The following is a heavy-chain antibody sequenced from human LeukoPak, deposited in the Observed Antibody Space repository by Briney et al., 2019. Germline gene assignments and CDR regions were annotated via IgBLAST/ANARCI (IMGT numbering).Heavy chain of an antibody. CDR1: GGSISSGGYY. D-gene: IGHD3/OR15-3a*01. CDR3: ARGTRSNWFDP. V-gene: IGHV4-31*03. Sequence: SEPLSLTCTVSGGSISSGGYYWSWIRQHPGKGLEWIGYIYYSGSTYYNPSLKSRVTISVDTSKNQFSLKLSSVTAADTAVYYCARGTRSNWFDPWGQGTLVTVSS. CDR2: IYYSGST. J-gene: IGHJ5*02.